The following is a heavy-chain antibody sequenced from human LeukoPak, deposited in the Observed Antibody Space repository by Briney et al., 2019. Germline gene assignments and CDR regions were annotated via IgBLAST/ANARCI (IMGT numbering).Heavy chain of an antibody. CDR2: MNPNSGNT. J-gene: IGHJ6*02. CDR1: GYTFSNYD. Sequence: ASVTVSCTASGYTFSNYDINWVRQAPGQGLEWMGWMNPNSGNTGSAQKFQGRVTMTRSTSISTAYMELTSLRSEDTAVYYCASPTKQDTVVDQYSGSTRHYYGMDVWGQGTTVTVSS. CDR3: ASPTKQDTVVDQYSGSTRHYYGMDV. V-gene: IGHV1-8*01. D-gene: IGHD5-12*01.